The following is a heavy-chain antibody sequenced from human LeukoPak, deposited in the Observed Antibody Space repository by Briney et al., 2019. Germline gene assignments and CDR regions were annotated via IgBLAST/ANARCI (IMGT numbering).Heavy chain of an antibody. CDR1: GGSFSGYY. Sequence: SETLSLTCAVYGGSFSGYYWNWIRQLPGKGLEWIGEINHSGSTHYNPSFKSRVTISVDTSKNQFSLRLSSVTAADTALYYCARGPDSGSYFAWFDPWGQGTLVTVSS. CDR3: ARGPDSGSYFAWFDP. V-gene: IGHV4-34*01. CDR2: INHSGST. J-gene: IGHJ5*02. D-gene: IGHD3-10*01.